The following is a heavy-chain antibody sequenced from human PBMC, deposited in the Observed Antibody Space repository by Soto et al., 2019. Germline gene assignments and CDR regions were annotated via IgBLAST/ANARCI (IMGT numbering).Heavy chain of an antibody. D-gene: IGHD3-22*01. J-gene: IGHJ4*02. CDR1: GYTFTSYG. V-gene: IGHV1-18*01. Sequence: ASVKVSCKASGYTFTSYGISWVRQAPGQGLEWMGWISAYNGNTNYAQKLQGRVTMTTDTSTSTAYMELRSLRSDDTAVYYCARVVNYYDSSGYSSAYFDYWGQGTLVTVSS. CDR2: ISAYNGNT. CDR3: ARVVNYYDSSGYSSAYFDY.